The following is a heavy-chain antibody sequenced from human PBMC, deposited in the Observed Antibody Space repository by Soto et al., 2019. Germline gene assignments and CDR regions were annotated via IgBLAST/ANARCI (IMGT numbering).Heavy chain of an antibody. CDR2: IYYSGIT. CDR3: ARYKSNYYYGMDV. D-gene: IGHD1-20*01. J-gene: IGHJ6*02. Sequence: QVQLQESGPGLVKPSKTLSLTCTVSGGSISSYYWSWIRQPPGKGLEWIGYIYYSGITNYNPSLKSRVTISVDTSKNQFSLKLSSVTAADTAVYYCARYKSNYYYGMDVWGQGTTVTVSS. CDR1: GGSISSYY. V-gene: IGHV4-59*01.